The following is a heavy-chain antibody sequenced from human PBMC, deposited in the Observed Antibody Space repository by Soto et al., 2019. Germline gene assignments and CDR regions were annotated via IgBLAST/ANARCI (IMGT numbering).Heavy chain of an antibody. V-gene: IGHV4-34*01. J-gene: IGHJ5*02. CDR3: ARGHGVHCSSTSCYFQSWFDP. CDR1: GGSFSDYSWN. CDR2: INHSGST. D-gene: IGHD2-2*01. Sequence: SETLSLTCAVYGGSFSDYSWNWNWIRQPPGKGLEWIGEINHSGSTSHNPSLKSRVTLSLDTSKNQFSLILTSVTAADTAVYYCARGHGVHCSSTSCYFQSWFDPWGQGTLVTVSS.